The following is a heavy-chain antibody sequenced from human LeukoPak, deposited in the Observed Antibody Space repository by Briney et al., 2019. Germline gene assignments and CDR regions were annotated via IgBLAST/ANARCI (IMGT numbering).Heavy chain of an antibody. CDR3: ASQRGNDY. CDR2: ISGSGGST. D-gene: IGHD3-16*01. Sequence: GGSLRLSCVASGFTFRNYAMSWVRQAPGKGLEWVSCISGSGGSTYYADSVKGRFTISRDNSKNTLYLQMNSLRAEDTAVYYCASQRGNDYWGQGTLVTVSS. V-gene: IGHV3-23*01. J-gene: IGHJ4*02. CDR1: GFTFRNYA.